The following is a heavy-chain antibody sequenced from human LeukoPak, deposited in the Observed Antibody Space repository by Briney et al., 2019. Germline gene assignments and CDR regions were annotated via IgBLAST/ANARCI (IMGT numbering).Heavy chain of an antibody. D-gene: IGHD6-19*01. V-gene: IGHV3-30-3*01. CDR2: ISYDGSNK. CDR1: GFTFNRFA. Sequence: GGSLRLSCAASGFTFNRFAMSWVRQAPGKGLEWVAVISYDGSNKYYADSVKGRFTISRDDSKNTLYLQMNSLRAEDTAVYYCARSYGSSGWQSDDFDYWGQGTLVTVSS. CDR3: ARSYGSSGWQSDDFDY. J-gene: IGHJ4*02.